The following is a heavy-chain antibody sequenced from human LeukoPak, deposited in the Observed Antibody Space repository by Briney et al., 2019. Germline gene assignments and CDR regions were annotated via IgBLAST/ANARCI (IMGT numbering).Heavy chain of an antibody. Sequence: GGSLRLSCAVSGFTFSKYSMNWVRQAPGKGLQWVSSISSGGAYTYYRDSVKGRFTISRDNAKNSLYLQMNSLRAEDTAVYYCARAWYGRTVRPKFYSWGQGTLVTVSS. CDR2: ISSGGAYT. CDR1: GFTFSKYS. V-gene: IGHV3-21*01. J-gene: IGHJ4*02. D-gene: IGHD2-15*01. CDR3: ARAWYGRTVRPKFYS.